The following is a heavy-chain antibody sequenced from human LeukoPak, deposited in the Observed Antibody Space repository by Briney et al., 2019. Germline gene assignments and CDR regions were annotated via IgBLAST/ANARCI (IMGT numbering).Heavy chain of an antibody. Sequence: SETLSLTCAVYGGSLSGYYWSWVRQPPGKGLEWIGEINHSGSTNYNPSLKSRVTISVDTSKNQFSLKLSSVTATDTAVYYCARASRGIAARGLDYWGQGTLVTVPS. V-gene: IGHV4-34*01. CDR3: ARASRGIAARGLDY. D-gene: IGHD6-6*01. J-gene: IGHJ4*02. CDR1: GGSLSGYY. CDR2: INHSGST.